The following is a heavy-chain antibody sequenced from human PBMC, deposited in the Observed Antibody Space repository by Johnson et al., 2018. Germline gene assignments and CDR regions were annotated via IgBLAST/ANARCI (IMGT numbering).Heavy chain of an antibody. D-gene: IGHD1-26*01. CDR2: INHSGST. V-gene: IGHV4-34*01. Sequence: QLQQWGAGLLKPSXTLSLNCAVYAGSFRGYYWSWIRQPPGKGLEWIGEINHSGSTNYNPSLKSRVTISVDTSENEISLKRTSVTAADTAVYYCARVGGSGSYWAFDIWGQGTMVTVSS. CDR1: AGSFRGYY. J-gene: IGHJ3*02. CDR3: ARVGGSGSYWAFDI.